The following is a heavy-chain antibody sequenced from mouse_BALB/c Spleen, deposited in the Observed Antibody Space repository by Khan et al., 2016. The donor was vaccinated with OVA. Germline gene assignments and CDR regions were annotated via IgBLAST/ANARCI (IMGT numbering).Heavy chain of an antibody. D-gene: IGHD1-2*01. V-gene: IGHV4-2*02. J-gene: IGHJ3*01. CDR3: ASLGNYGQHAN. CDR2: INPGSSTI. CDR1: GFDFSRYW. Sequence: EVQLQESGGGLVQPGGSLILSCAASGFDFSRYWMSWARQAPGKGQEWIGEINPGSSTINYMPSLKDKFIISRDNAKNTLYLQMRKVRSDDTALDYCASLGNYGQHANWGEGTLVTVAA.